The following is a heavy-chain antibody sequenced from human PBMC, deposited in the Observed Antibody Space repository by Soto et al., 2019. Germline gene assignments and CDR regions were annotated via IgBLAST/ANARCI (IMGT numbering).Heavy chain of an antibody. CDR2: INAGNGNT. Sequence: ASVKVSCKASGYTFTSYAMHWVRQAPGQRLEWMGWINAGNGNTKYSQKFQGRVTITRDTSASTAYMELSSLRSEDTAVYYCARGSSGWFGGDDAFDIWGQGTMVTVSS. D-gene: IGHD6-19*01. CDR3: ARGSSGWFGGDDAFDI. V-gene: IGHV1-3*01. J-gene: IGHJ3*02. CDR1: GYTFTSYA.